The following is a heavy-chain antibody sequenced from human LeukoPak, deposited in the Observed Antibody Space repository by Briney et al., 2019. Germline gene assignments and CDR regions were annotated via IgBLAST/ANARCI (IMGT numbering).Heavy chain of an antibody. CDR3: ARLPDFWSGYSYYFDY. CDR1: GYSFTSYW. J-gene: IGHJ4*02. Sequence: GESLKISCKGSGYSFTSYWIGWVRQMPGKGLEWMGIINPGDSDTRYSPSFQGQVTISADKSISTAYLQWSSLKASDTAMYYCARLPDFWSGYSYYFDYWGQGTLVTVSS. CDR2: INPGDSDT. V-gene: IGHV5-51*01. D-gene: IGHD3-3*01.